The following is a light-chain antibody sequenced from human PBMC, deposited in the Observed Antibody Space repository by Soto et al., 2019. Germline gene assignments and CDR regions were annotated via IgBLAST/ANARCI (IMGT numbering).Light chain of an antibody. CDR3: QQLYIFPLT. V-gene: IGKV1-9*01. Sequence: QSHPFLPVSVGEKVPITCRASQGISSFLAWYQQKPGKAPNLLMYAASTLQSGVPSRFSGGESGTEYTLTISSLQPEDSATYYCQQLYIFPLTFGQGTXXXIK. J-gene: IGKJ5*01. CDR1: QGISSF. CDR2: AAS.